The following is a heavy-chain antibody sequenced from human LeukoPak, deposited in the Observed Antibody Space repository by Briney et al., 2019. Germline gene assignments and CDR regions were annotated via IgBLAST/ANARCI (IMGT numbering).Heavy chain of an antibody. Sequence: KSGGSLRLSCAASGFTLTSAWMSGVRQAPGKGLEWIGRIKSKTDGGTTDYAAPVKGRFTISRDDSKNTLYLQMNSLKTEDTAVYYCTTETKVWGQGTLVIVPS. V-gene: IGHV3-15*01. J-gene: IGHJ4*02. CDR1: GFTLTSAW. CDR2: IKSKTDGGTT. CDR3: TTETKV.